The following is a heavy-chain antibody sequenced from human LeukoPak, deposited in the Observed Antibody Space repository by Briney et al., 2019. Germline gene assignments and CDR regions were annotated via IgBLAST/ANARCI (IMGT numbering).Heavy chain of an antibody. Sequence: SETLSLTCIVSGGSITSGDYYWSWIRQPPGKGLEWIGYIYHNGDTYYNPSLKSRVSISVDTSKNQFSLKLSSVTAADTAVYYCARAGVVPAAINRAFDIWGQGSVVTVSS. V-gene: IGHV4-30-4*08. CDR3: ARAGVVPAAINRAFDI. CDR2: IYHNGDT. D-gene: IGHD2-2*02. J-gene: IGHJ3*02. CDR1: GGSITSGDYY.